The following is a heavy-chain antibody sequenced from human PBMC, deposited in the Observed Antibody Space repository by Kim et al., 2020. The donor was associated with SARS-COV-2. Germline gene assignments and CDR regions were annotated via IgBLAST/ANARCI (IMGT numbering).Heavy chain of an antibody. CDR3: ARRAVADGGPVYDY. V-gene: IGHV4-39*01. Sequence: SKTLSLTCTVSGGSISSSSYYWGWIRQPPGKGLEWIGSIYYSGSTYYNPSLKSRVTISVDTSKNQFSLKLSSVTAADTAVYYCARRAVADGGPVYDYWGQGTLVTVSS. CDR2: IYYSGST. J-gene: IGHJ4*02. CDR1: GGSISSSSYY. D-gene: IGHD6-19*01.